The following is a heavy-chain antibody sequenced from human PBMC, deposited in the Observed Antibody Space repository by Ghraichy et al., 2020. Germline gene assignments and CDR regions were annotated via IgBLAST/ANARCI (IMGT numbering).Heavy chain of an antibody. D-gene: IGHD2-2*01. V-gene: IGHV1-69*13. J-gene: IGHJ5*02. CDR2: IIPIFGTA. CDR3: ARDLTMRNWFDP. Sequence: ASVKVSCKASGGTFSSYAISWVRQAPGQGLEWMGGIIPIFGTANYAQKFQGRVTITADESTSTACMELSSLRSEDTAVYYCARDLTMRNWFDPWGQGTLVTVSS. CDR1: GGTFSSYA.